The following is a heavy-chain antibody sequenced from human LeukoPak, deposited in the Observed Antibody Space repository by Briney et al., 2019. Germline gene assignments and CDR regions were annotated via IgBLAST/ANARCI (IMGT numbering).Heavy chain of an antibody. D-gene: IGHD2-15*01. J-gene: IGHJ6*02. CDR2: IYYSGCT. Sequence: SETLSLTCTVSGGSVSSGSYYWSWIRQPPGKGLEWIGYIYYSGCTNYNPSLKSRVTISVDTSKNQFSLKLSSVTAADTAVYYCARFVVGCSGGSCYSGGYYYYGMDVWGQGTTVTVSS. CDR1: GGSVSSGSYY. V-gene: IGHV4-61*01. CDR3: ARFVVGCSGGSCYSGGYYYYGMDV.